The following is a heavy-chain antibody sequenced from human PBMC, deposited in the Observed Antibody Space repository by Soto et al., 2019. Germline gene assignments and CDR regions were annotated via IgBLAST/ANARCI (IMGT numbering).Heavy chain of an antibody. V-gene: IGHV4-39*02. D-gene: IGHD3-9*01. Sequence: QLQLQESGPGLVKPSETLSLTCTVSGGSISSSSYYWGWIRQPPGKGLEWIGSIYFRGSTYYNPSLKSRVTVSVDTSKKQFSLKLTSVTAADTAVYYCAREILTGYYPAGWFDPRGQGTLVTVSS. CDR3: AREILTGYYPAGWFDP. CDR1: GGSISSSSYY. CDR2: IYFRGST. J-gene: IGHJ5*02.